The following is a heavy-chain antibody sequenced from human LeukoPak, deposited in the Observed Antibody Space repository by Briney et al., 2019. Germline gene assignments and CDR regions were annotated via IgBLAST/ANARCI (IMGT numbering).Heavy chain of an antibody. V-gene: IGHV4-39*01. CDR1: GGSISSSSYY. CDR2: IYYSGST. D-gene: IGHD3-10*01. Sequence: SETLSLTRTVSGGSISSSSYYWVWMRQPPGKGLEWIGSIYYSGSTYYNPSLKSRVTISVDTSKNQFSLRLNSVTAADTAVYYCARHTSMVRGVMKYYFDYWGQGTLATVSS. J-gene: IGHJ4*02. CDR3: ARHTSMVRGVMKYYFDY.